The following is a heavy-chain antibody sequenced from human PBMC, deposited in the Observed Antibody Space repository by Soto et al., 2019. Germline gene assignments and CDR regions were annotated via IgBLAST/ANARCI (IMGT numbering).Heavy chain of an antibody. D-gene: IGHD5-18*01. Sequence: EVQLVESGGGLVQPGGSLRLSCTVSGLTFTTYNFNWLRQAPGKGLEWISFINPGSTTRHYADSVKGRFTISRDNAKNSLYLQVNSLTDADAAVYYCVRAWKVNRYGYFYWGQGTRVTGSS. CDR2: INPGSTTR. J-gene: IGHJ4*02. CDR3: VRAWKVNRYGYFY. CDR1: GLTFTTYN. V-gene: IGHV3-48*02.